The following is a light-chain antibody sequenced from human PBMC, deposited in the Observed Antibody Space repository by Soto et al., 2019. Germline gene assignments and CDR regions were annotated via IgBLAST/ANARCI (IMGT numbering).Light chain of an antibody. J-gene: IGLJ1*01. Sequence: QSVLTQPASVSWSPGQSITISCTGTSSDVGGYSRVSWYQHHPGKAPKLMIYEVSDRPSGVSNRFSGSKSGNTASLTISGLQAEDEADYYCNSYTSSNTRVFGTGTKVTVL. CDR2: EVS. CDR1: SSDVGGYSR. CDR3: NSYTSSNTRV. V-gene: IGLV2-14*01.